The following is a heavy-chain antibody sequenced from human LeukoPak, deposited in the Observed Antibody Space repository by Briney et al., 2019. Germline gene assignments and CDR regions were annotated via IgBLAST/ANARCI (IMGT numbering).Heavy chain of an antibody. Sequence: ASVKVSCKASGYTFTSYYMHWVRQAPGQGLEWMGVINPSGGSTSYAQKFQGRVTMTRDTSTSTVYMELSSLRSEDTAVYYCARVSRYCSSTSCYLGPQQNYYFDYWGQGTLVTVSS. V-gene: IGHV1-46*01. J-gene: IGHJ4*02. CDR1: GYTFTSYY. CDR3: ARVSRYCSSTSCYLGPQQNYYFDY. CDR2: INPSGGST. D-gene: IGHD2-2*01.